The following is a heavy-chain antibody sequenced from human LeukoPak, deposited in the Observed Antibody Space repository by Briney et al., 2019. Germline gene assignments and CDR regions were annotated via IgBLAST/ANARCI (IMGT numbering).Heavy chain of an antibody. CDR3: ARGLSDSSGYYYGGRFDP. D-gene: IGHD3-22*01. V-gene: IGHV4-59*12. Sequence: SETLSLTCTVSGGSISSNYWSWIRQPPGKGLEWIGYIYYSKSTNYNHSLKSRVTISGDTSKNQFSLKLSSVTAADTAVYYCARGLSDSSGYYYGGRFDPWGQGTLVTVSS. CDR2: IYYSKST. J-gene: IGHJ5*02. CDR1: GGSISSNY.